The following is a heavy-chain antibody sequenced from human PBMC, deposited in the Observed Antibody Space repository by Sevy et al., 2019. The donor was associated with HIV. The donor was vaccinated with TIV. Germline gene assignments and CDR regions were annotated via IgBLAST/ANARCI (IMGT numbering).Heavy chain of an antibody. CDR2: FDPEDGET. J-gene: IGHJ4*02. V-gene: IGHV1-24*01. D-gene: IGHD3-3*02. Sequence: ASVKVSCKVSGYTLSALSMHWVRQAPGKGLEWMGGFDPEDGETVYAQKFQGRVTMTEATSTNTANMELSILRSEDTAIYYCATGFPGEYPECGRIRCFTYYSAYWGQGALVTVSS. CDR1: GYTLSALS. CDR3: ATGFPGEYPECGRIRCFTYYSAY.